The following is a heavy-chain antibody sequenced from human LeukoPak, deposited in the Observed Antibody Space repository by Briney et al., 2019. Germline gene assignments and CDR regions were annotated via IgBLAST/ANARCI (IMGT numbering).Heavy chain of an antibody. V-gene: IGHV3-30*02. CDR3: VKDNPLDY. J-gene: IGHJ4*02. D-gene: IGHD1-14*01. Sequence: GRSLRLSCGASGFTLSSYGMLWVRQSPGKGLEWVAFIRYEGNIKFYADSMKGRFTISRDNSKNTLYLQLNSLRPEETALYYCVKDNPLDYWGQGTLVIVSS. CDR1: GFTLSSYG. CDR2: IRYEGNIK.